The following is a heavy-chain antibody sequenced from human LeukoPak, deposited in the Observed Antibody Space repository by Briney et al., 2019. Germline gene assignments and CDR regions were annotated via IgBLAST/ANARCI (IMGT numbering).Heavy chain of an antibody. V-gene: IGHV4-34*01. D-gene: IGHD2-2*01. CDR2: INHSGST. Sequence: GSLRLSCAASGFTFSSYAMSWVRQAPGKGLEWIGEINHSGSTNYNPSLKSRVTISVDTSKNQFSLKLSSVTAADTAVYYCAREGRYCSSNTCYQGYFDYWGQGTLVTVSS. J-gene: IGHJ4*02. CDR3: AREGRYCSSNTCYQGYFDY. CDR1: GFTFSSYA.